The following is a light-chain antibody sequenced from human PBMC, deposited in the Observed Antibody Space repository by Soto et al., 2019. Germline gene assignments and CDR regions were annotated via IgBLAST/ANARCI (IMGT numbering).Light chain of an antibody. CDR2: GAS. V-gene: IGKV3-20*01. CDR3: QKYGSALQT. CDR1: QSVRSNF. J-gene: IGKJ1*01. Sequence: EIVLTQSPGTLSLSPGERVTLSCRASQSVRSNFLAWYQQRPGQAPRLLIYGASSRATGIPDRFSGSGSGTDFTLIISRRETEDCAVYYCQKYGSALQTFGQGTKVEIK.